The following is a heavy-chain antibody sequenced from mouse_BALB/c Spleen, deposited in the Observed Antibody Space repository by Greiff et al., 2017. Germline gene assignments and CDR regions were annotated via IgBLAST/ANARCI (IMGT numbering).Heavy chain of an antibody. CDR1: GYTFTDYN. J-gene: IGHJ4*01. CDR2: INPNNGGT. D-gene: IGHD1-1*01. Sequence: VHVKQSGPELVKPGASVKIPCKASGYTFTDYNMDWVKQSHGKSLEWIGDINPNNGGTIYNQKFKGKATLTVDKSSSTAYMELRSLTSEDTAVYYCARSTTVVGRYAMDYWGQGTSVTVSS. CDR3: ARSTTVVGRYAMDY. V-gene: IGHV1-18*01.